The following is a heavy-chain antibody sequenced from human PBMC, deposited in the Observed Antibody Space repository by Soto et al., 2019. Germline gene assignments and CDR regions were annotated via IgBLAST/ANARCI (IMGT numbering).Heavy chain of an antibody. J-gene: IGHJ6*02. D-gene: IGHD1-1*01. V-gene: IGHV3-30-3*01. CDR3: ARDHWTPYYYYYGMDV. CDR2: ISYDGSNK. CDR1: GFTFSSYA. Sequence: QVQLVESGGGVVQPGRSLRLSCAASGFTFSSYAMHWVRQAPGKGLEWVAVISYDGSNKYYADSVKGRFTISRDNSKNTLYLQMNSLRAEDTAVYYCARDHWTPYYYYYGMDVWGQGTTVTVSS.